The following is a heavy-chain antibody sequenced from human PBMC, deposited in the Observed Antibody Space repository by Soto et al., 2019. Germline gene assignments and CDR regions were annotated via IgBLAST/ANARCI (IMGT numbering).Heavy chain of an antibody. CDR1: GFTFSSYA. Sequence: EVQLLESGGGLVQPGGSLRLSCAASGFTFSSYAMNWVRQAPGKGLEWVSVISGSGGSTYYADSVKGRFTISRDNSKNTLYLQMNSRRAEDTAVYYCARRGSGSYYDYWGQGTLVTVSS. J-gene: IGHJ4*02. V-gene: IGHV3-23*01. CDR2: ISGSGGST. D-gene: IGHD1-26*01. CDR3: ARRGSGSYYDY.